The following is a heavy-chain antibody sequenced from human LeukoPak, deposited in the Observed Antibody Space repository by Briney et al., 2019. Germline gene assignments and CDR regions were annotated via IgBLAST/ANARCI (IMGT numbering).Heavy chain of an antibody. Sequence: ASVKVSCKVSGYTLTELSMHWVRQAPGKGLEWMGDFDPEDGETIYAQKFQGRVTMTEDTSTDTAYMELSSLRSEDTAVYYCATDTTELRYAFDIWGQGTMVTVSS. CDR3: ATDTTELRYAFDI. CDR2: FDPEDGET. V-gene: IGHV1-24*01. D-gene: IGHD1-26*01. CDR1: GYTLTELS. J-gene: IGHJ3*02.